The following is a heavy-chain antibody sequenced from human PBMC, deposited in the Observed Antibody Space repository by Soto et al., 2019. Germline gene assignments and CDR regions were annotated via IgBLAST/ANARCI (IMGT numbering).Heavy chain of an antibody. CDR1: GGSFSGYY. CDR2: INHSGST. J-gene: IGHJ6*03. D-gene: IGHD5-12*01. V-gene: IGHV4-34*01. CDR3: ARRTDIVENYYYYYMDV. Sequence: QVQLQQWGAGLLKPSETLSLTCAVYGGSFSGYYWSWIRQPPGKGLEWIGEINHSGSTNYNPSLKSRFTISVDTSKNQFSLKLSSVTAADTAVYYCARRTDIVENYYYYYMDVWGKGTTVTVSS.